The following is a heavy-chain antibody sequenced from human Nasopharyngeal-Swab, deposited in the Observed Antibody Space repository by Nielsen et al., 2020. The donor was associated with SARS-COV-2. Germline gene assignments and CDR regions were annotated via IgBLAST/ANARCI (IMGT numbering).Heavy chain of an antibody. CDR1: GGSISSNY. J-gene: IGHJ4*02. D-gene: IGHD1-26*01. CDR2: MSYSGST. V-gene: IGHV4-59*01. Sequence: SETLSLTCTVSGGSISSNYWNWIRQPPGKGLEWIGYMSYSGSTNYNPSLNSRVTISLDTSKSQFSLRLSSVTSADTAVYYCARSLVGVSRHFDYWGQGALVTVSS. CDR3: ARSLVGVSRHFDY.